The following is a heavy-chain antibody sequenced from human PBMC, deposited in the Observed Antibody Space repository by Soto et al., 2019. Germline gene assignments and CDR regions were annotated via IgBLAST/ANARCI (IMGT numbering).Heavy chain of an antibody. CDR2: IYYSGST. CDR1: GGSISSYY. V-gene: IGHV4-59*08. J-gene: IGHJ6*02. CDR3: ARGYGDYGPRRRHYYGMDV. Sequence: QVQLQESGPGLVKPSETLSLTCTVSGGSISSYYWSWIRQPPGKGLEWIGYIYYSGSTNYNPSLKSRVTISVATSKNQFPMKLSSVPAADTAVYYCARGYGDYGPRRRHYYGMDVWGQGTTVTVSS. D-gene: IGHD4-17*01.